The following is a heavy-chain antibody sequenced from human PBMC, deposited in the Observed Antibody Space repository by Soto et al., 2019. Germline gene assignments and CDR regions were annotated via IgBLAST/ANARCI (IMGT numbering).Heavy chain of an antibody. Sequence: SETLSLTCTVSGGSISSGDYYWSWIRQPPGKGLEWIGYIYYSGSTYYNPSLKSRVTISVDTSKNQFSLKLSSVTAADTAVYYCARALQVTIFGVVSHFDYWGQGTLVTVSS. V-gene: IGHV4-30-4*01. D-gene: IGHD3-3*01. CDR2: IYYSGST. J-gene: IGHJ4*02. CDR1: GGSISSGDYY. CDR3: ARALQVTIFGVVSHFDY.